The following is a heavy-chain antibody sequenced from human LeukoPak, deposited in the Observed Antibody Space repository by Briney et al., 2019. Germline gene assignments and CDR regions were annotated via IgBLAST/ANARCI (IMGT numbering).Heavy chain of an antibody. V-gene: IGHV4-30-4*08. Sequence: SQTLSLTCTVSGGSISSGDYYWSWIRQPPGKGLEWIGYTYYSGSTYYNPSLKSRVTISVDTSKNQFSLKLSAVTAADTAVYYCARDGANYDFPFDYWGQGTLVTVSS. J-gene: IGHJ4*02. CDR1: GGSISSGDYY. CDR3: ARDGANYDFPFDY. D-gene: IGHD3-3*01. CDR2: TYYSGST.